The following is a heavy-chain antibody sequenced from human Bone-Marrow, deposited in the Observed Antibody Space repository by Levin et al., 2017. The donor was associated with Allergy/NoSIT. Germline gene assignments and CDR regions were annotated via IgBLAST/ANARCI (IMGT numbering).Heavy chain of an antibody. Sequence: SVKVSCKASEGTFSSYTLSCVRQAPGQGLEWMGRIIPILGLVNYTPNPQGSFTITADKSTNTSYGELSSLRPEDTAIFYFWTTGYDTSTGNPIACWGLRALVTV. J-gene: IGHJ4*02. CDR3: WTTGYDTSTGNPIAC. CDR2: IIPILGLV. V-gene: IGHV1-69*02. CDR1: EGTFSSYT. D-gene: IGHD3-9*01.